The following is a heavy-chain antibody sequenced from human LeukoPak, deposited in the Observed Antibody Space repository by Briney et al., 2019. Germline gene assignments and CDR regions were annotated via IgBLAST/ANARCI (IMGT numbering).Heavy chain of an antibody. CDR3: ARDRADIVVVPAAKSMFGYFDY. CDR2: IIPIFGTA. CDR1: GGTFSSYA. Sequence: SVKVSCKASGGTFSSYAISWVRQAPGQGLEWMGGIIPIFGTANYAQKFQGRVTITADESTSTAYMELSSLRSEDTAVYYCARDRADIVVVPAAKSMFGYFDYWGQGTLVTVSS. V-gene: IGHV1-69*13. D-gene: IGHD2-2*01. J-gene: IGHJ4*02.